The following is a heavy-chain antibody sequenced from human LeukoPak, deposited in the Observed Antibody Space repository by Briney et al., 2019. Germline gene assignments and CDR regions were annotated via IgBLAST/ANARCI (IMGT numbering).Heavy chain of an antibody. Sequence: GGSLRLSCAASGFTFSSCGMHWVRQAPGKGLEWVAVISYDGSNKYYADSVKGRFTISRDNSKNTLYLQMNSLRAEDTALYYCAKDVRRDGYNFDYWGQGTLVTVSS. CDR3: AKDVRRDGYNFDY. D-gene: IGHD5-24*01. CDR1: GFTFSSCG. J-gene: IGHJ4*02. V-gene: IGHV3-30*18. CDR2: ISYDGSNK.